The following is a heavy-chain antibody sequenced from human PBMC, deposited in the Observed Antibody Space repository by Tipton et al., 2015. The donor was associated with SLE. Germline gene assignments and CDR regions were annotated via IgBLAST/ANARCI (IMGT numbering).Heavy chain of an antibody. J-gene: IGHJ3*02. CDR3: ARHEAYSGSSPFDI. CDR2: IYHSGST. CDR1: GGSISSYY. D-gene: IGHD1-26*01. V-gene: IGHV4-59*08. Sequence: TLSLTCTVSGGSISSYYWSWIRQSPGKGLEWIGHIYHSGSTNYNPSLKSRVTISVDTSKNQFSLRVSSVTAADTAVYYCARHEAYSGSSPFDIWGHGTMVTVSS.